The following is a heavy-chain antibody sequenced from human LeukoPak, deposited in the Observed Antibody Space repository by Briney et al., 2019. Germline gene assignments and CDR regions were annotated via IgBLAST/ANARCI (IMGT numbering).Heavy chain of an antibody. CDR1: GYTFTSYG. D-gene: IGHD3-10*01. Sequence: ASVKVSCKASGYTFTSYGINWVRQAPGQGLEWMGWINPNSGGTNYAQKFQGRVTMTRDTSISTAYMELSRLRSDDTAVYYCARVGITMVRGVTFDYWGQGTLVTVSS. CDR2: INPNSGGT. J-gene: IGHJ4*02. CDR3: ARVGITMVRGVTFDY. V-gene: IGHV1-2*02.